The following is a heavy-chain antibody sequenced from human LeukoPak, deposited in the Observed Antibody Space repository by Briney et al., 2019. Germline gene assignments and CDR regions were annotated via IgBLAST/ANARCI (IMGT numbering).Heavy chain of an antibody. CDR3: ARPIRYCSSTSCIPDAFDI. V-gene: IGHV4-4*09. CDR2: IYTSGST. D-gene: IGHD2-2*01. J-gene: IGHJ3*02. CDR1: GGSISSYY. Sequence: SETLSLTCTVSGGSISSYYWSWIRQPPGKGLEWIGYIYTSGSTNYNPSLKSRVTISVDTSKNQFSLKLSPVTAADTAVYYCARPIRYCSSTSCIPDAFDIWGQGTMVTVSS.